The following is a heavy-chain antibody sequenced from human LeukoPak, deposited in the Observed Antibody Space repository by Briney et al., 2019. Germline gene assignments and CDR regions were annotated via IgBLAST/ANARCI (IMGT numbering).Heavy chain of an antibody. CDR2: ISGSGTTT. D-gene: IGHD6-19*01. Sequence: PGGSLRLSCAASGFSFNSYVMTWVRQTPGKGLEWVSAISGSGTTTYYADSVKGRFTISRDNSKNTLYLQMNSLRAEDTAVYYCAIRKCDISGWSHLDYWGLGTLVIVSS. CDR1: GFSFNSYV. V-gene: IGHV3-23*01. CDR3: AIRKCDISGWSHLDY. J-gene: IGHJ4*02.